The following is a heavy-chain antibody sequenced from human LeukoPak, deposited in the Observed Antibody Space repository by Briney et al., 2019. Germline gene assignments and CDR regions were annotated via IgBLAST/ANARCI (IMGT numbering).Heavy chain of an antibody. CDR1: GFTFSSYA. D-gene: IGHD2-2*02. J-gene: IGHJ4*02. V-gene: IGHV3-23*01. Sequence: GSLRLSCAASGFTFSSYAMSWVRQAPGKGLEWVSAISGSGGSTYYADSVKGRFTISRDNSKNTLYLQTNSLRAEDTAVYYCAKALDIVVVPAAIPISFDYWGQGTLVTVSP. CDR2: ISGSGGST. CDR3: AKALDIVVVPAAIPISFDY.